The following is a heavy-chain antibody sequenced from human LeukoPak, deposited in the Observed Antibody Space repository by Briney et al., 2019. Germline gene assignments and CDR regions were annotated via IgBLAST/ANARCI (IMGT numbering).Heavy chain of an antibody. D-gene: IGHD3-22*01. CDR1: GDSIGSFY. V-gene: IGHV4-4*09. Sequence: PSETLSLTCTVSGDSIGSFYWSWIRQSPGKGLEWIGYIYTSGTTTYNPSLKSQATISVDTSKSRFSLKLSSVTAADTAVYYCAGGFYDSNGFYSDAFDVWGQGTMVTVSS. J-gene: IGHJ3*01. CDR2: IYTSGTT. CDR3: AGGFYDSNGFYSDAFDV.